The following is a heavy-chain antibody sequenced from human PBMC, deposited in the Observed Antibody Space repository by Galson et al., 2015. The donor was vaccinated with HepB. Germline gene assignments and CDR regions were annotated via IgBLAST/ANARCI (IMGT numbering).Heavy chain of an antibody. J-gene: IGHJ4*02. CDR3: ARDRGIVGARDY. Sequence: SLRLSCAASGFSFSSYWMSWVRQAPGKGLEWVANIKQEGSEKYYLDSVKGRFTISRDSAKSSLFLQMNSLRVEDTAVYYCARDRGIVGARDYWGQGTLVTVSS. V-gene: IGHV3-7*01. D-gene: IGHD1-26*01. CDR1: GFSFSSYW. CDR2: IKQEGSEK.